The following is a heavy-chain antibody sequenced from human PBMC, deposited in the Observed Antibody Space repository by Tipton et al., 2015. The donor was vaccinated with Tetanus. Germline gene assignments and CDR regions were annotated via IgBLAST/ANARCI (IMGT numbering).Heavy chain of an antibody. Sequence: LRLSCTVSGDSLSNGDYYWSWIRQPPGKGLESIGYIYYSGSTYYSPSLKSRVTISVDTSKNQFSLRLSSVTAADTAVYYCARDHGITWGGMGYYYGMDVWGQGTTVTVSS. CDR3: ARDHGITWGGMGYYYGMDV. V-gene: IGHV4-30-4*01. D-gene: IGHD3-16*01. CDR1: GDSLSNGDYY. CDR2: IYYSGST. J-gene: IGHJ6*02.